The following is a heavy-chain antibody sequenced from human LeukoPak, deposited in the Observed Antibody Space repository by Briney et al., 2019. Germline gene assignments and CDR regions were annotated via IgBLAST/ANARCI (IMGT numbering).Heavy chain of an antibody. CDR3: ARRSGVWYFDY. Sequence: SETLSLTCIVSGGSISSSNYYWGWIRQPPGRGLEWIGGVHYTGNTYSNTSLKSRVTMSVDTSKNQFSLNLSSVTAADTAVYYCARRSGVWYFDYWGRGILVTVSP. CDR1: GGSISSSNYY. V-gene: IGHV4-39*01. D-gene: IGHD3-3*01. J-gene: IGHJ4*02. CDR2: VHYTGNT.